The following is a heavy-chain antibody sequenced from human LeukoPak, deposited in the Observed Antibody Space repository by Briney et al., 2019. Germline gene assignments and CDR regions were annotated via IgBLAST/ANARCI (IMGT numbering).Heavy chain of an antibody. V-gene: IGHV1-69*05. CDR1: GGTFSCYA. CDR2: IIPIFGTA. J-gene: IGHJ4*02. D-gene: IGHD6-13*01. Sequence: GSSVKVSCKASGGTFSCYAISWVRQAPGQGLEWMGGIIPIFGTANYAQKFQGRVTITTDESTSTAYMELSSLRSEDTAVYYCAHEAAAGLGRFDYWGQGTLVTVSS. CDR3: AHEAAAGLGRFDY.